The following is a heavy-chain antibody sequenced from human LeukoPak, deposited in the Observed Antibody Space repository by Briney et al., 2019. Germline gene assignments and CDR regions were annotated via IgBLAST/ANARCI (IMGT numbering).Heavy chain of an antibody. CDR2: VNPNSGNT. D-gene: IGHD3-9*01. CDR3: ARQRVVRYFDWSDPNWYFDL. J-gene: IGHJ2*01. Sequence: GASVKVSCKASGYTFTSYDINWVRQATGQGLEWMGWVNPNSGNTGYAQKFQGRVTMTRNTSISTAYMELSSLRSEDTAVYYCARQRVVRYFDWSDPNWYFDLWGRGTLVTVSS. V-gene: IGHV1-8*01. CDR1: GYTFTSYD.